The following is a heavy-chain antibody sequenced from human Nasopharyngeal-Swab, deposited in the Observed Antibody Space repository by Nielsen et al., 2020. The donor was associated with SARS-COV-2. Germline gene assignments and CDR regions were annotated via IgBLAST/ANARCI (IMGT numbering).Heavy chain of an antibody. D-gene: IGHD5-24*01. CDR1: GYTFIGYY. CDR3: ASPVEMSTT. J-gene: IGHJ5*02. V-gene: IGHV1-69*02. Sequence: SVKVSCKASGYTFIGYYMHWVRQAPGQGLEWMGRIIPILGIPNYAQKFQGRLTITADTSTTTAYMELSSLRSEDTAVYYCASPVEMSTTWGQGTLVTVSS. CDR2: IIPILGIP.